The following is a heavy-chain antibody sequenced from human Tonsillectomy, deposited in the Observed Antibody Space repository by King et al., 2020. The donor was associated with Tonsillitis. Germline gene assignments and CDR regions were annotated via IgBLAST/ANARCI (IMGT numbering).Heavy chain of an antibody. Sequence: VQLVESGGGVVQPGRSLRLSCAASGFTFSTYAMHWVRQAPGKGLEWVAVISYDGGNKYYADSVKGRFTISRDNSKNTLYLQMNSLRAEDTPVYYCAREGATTYFDYWGQGTLVTVSS. D-gene: IGHD1-26*01. V-gene: IGHV3-30-3*01. CDR3: AREGATTYFDY. CDR1: GFTFSTYA. CDR2: ISYDGGNK. J-gene: IGHJ4*02.